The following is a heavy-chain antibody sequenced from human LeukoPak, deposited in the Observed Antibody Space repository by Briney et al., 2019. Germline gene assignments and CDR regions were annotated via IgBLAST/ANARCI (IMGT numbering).Heavy chain of an antibody. Sequence: SETLSLTCTVSGCFINSYYWSWIRQPPGKGLEWIGYIYYSGSTNYNPSLTSRVTISVDRTKNQFSLKLSSVTAADTAVYYCARRAADDAFDIWGQGTMVTVSS. CDR3: ARRAADDAFDI. V-gene: IGHV4-59*08. J-gene: IGHJ3*02. CDR2: IYYSGST. CDR1: GCFINSYY.